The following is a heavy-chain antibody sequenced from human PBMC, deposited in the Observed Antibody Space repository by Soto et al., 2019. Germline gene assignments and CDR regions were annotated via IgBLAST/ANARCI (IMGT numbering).Heavy chain of an antibody. D-gene: IGHD3-22*01. CDR3: ATVSRINMIVVVIAYFDY. V-gene: IGHV4-4*02. CDR1: GGSISSSNW. Sequence: SETLSLTCAVSGGSISSSNWWSWVRQPPRKWLEWIGEIYHRGSTNYNPSLKSRVTISVDKSKNQFSLKLSSVSAADTAVYYCATVSRINMIVVVIAYFDYWGQGTLVTVSS. J-gene: IGHJ4*02. CDR2: IYHRGST.